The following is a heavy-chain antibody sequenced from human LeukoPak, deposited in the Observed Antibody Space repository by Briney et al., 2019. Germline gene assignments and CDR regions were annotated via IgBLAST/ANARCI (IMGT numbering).Heavy chain of an antibody. D-gene: IGHD3-10*01. CDR3: ASSELLWFGELWH. Sequence: PSETLSLTCTVSGGSISSCSYYWSCIRQPAGKGLEWIGRIYTSGSTNYNPSLKSRVTISVDTSKNQFSLKLSSVTAADTAVYYCASSELLWFGELWHWGQGTLVTVSS. CDR2: IYTSGST. CDR1: GGSISSCSYY. J-gene: IGHJ4*02. V-gene: IGHV4-61*02.